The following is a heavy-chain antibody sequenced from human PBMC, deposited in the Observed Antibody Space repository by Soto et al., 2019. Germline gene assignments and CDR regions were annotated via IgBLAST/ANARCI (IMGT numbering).Heavy chain of an antibody. Sequence: PGGSLRLSCAASGFTFSSYVMYWVRQAPGKGLEWVAVISYDGSNKYYADSVKGRFTVSRDNSKNTLYLQMNSLRAEDTAVYYCARVSGYCSSTSCRAPSYYYYAIDVRGQLPTFPVSS. CDR3: ARVSGYCSSTSCRAPSYYYYAIDV. J-gene: IGHJ6*02. CDR2: ISYDGSNK. CDR1: GFTFSSYV. D-gene: IGHD2-2*01. V-gene: IGHV3-30-3*01.